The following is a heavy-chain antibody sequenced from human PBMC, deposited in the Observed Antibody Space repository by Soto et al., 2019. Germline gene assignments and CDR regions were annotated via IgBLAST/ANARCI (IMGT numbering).Heavy chain of an antibody. D-gene: IGHD4-17*01. CDR3: ARRGTETYGVKGAFDF. CDR2: ITSTSSLI. J-gene: IGHJ3*01. V-gene: IGHV3-21*01. CDR1: RFTFSTYT. Sequence: EVQLVESGGGLVKPGGSLRLSCAASRFTFSTYTMNWVRQAPGKGLEWVSSITSTSSLIFYADSVKGRFTISRDNAKNSLYLQMNSPAAEDTAVYYCARRGTETYGVKGAFDFWGQGTMVTVSS.